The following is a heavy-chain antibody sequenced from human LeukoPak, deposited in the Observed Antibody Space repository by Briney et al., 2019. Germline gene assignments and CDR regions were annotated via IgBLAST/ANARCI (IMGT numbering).Heavy chain of an antibody. V-gene: IGHV4-34*01. CDR2: INHSGST. D-gene: IGHD3-10*01. Sequence: PSETLSLTCAVYGGSFSGYYWSWIRQPPGKGLEWIGEINHSGSTNYNPSLKSRVTISVDTSKNQFSLKLSSVAAADTAVYYCARDGYYSSGSTNFDYWGQGTLVTVSS. J-gene: IGHJ4*02. CDR3: ARDGYYSSGSTNFDY. CDR1: GGSFSGYY.